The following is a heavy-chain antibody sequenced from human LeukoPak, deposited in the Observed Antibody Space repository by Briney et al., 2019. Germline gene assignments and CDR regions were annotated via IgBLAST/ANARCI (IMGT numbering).Heavy chain of an antibody. CDR1: GFTFSSYA. J-gene: IGHJ4*02. V-gene: IGHV3-23*01. CDR2: ISGSGCST. Sequence: GGSLRLSCAASGFTFSSYAMSWVRQAPGKGLEWVSAISGSGCSTYYADSVKGRFTISRDNSKNTLYLQMNSLRAEDTAVYYCARRRRSGSSTSCYDYWGQGTLVTVSS. CDR3: ARRRRSGSSTSCYDY. D-gene: IGHD2-2*01.